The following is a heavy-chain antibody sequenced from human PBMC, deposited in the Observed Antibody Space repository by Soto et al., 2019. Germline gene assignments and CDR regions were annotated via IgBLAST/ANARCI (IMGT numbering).Heavy chain of an antibody. CDR2: IRYDGSIK. V-gene: IGHV3-30*02. D-gene: IGHD4-17*01. CDR3: ARLRSDFYYDMDV. J-gene: IGHJ6*02. Sequence: GVSLRLSCTASGFTFSDYGMHWVRQAPGKGLEWVAFIRYDGSIKYYEDSVKGRFTISRDNSKNTLYLQVNTLRAADTAVYYCARLRSDFYYDMDVWGQGTTVTVSS. CDR1: GFTFSDYG.